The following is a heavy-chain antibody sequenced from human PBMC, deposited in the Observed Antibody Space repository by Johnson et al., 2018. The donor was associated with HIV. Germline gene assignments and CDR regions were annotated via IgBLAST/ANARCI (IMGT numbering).Heavy chain of an antibody. V-gene: IGHV3-13*01. J-gene: IGHJ3*02. Sequence: VQLVESGGGLVQPGGSLRLSCAASGFTFSNYDIHWVRQATGKGLEWVSTIGTAGDTYYADSVKGRFTISRDNAKNSLYLQMNSLRAEDTALYYCARDLGIWGQGTMVTVSS. CDR2: IGTAGDT. D-gene: IGHD7-27*01. CDR1: GFTFSNYD. CDR3: ARDLGI.